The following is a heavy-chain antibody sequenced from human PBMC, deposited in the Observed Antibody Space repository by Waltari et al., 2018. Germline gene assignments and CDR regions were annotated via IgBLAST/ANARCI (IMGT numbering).Heavy chain of an antibody. J-gene: IGHJ4*02. CDR3: ATYYYDSSVHL. CDR2: IYYSGST. CDR1: GVSISSSSYY. V-gene: IGHV4-39*01. D-gene: IGHD3-22*01. Sequence: LQLQESDPGLVKPSETLSLTCTVSGVSISSSSYYFGWIRQPQGKGLVWIGSIYYSGSTYYNPSLKSRVTISVDTSKNQFSRKLSSVTAADTAVYYCATYYYDSSVHLWGQGTLVTVSS.